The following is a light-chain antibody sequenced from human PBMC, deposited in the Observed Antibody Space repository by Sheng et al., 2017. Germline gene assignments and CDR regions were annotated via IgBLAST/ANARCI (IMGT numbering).Light chain of an antibody. CDR2: RND. CDR3: QSYDRSLSAYL. Sequence: QSVLTQPPSVSGAPGQEVTIPCTGSDSNIGAGYAVHWYQHVPGSAPKLLIYRNDIRPPGVPARFSGSKSGTSASLAITGLQAADEADYYCQSYDRSLSAYLFGSGTEVTVL. J-gene: IGLJ1*01. V-gene: IGLV1-40*01. CDR1: DSNIGAGYA.